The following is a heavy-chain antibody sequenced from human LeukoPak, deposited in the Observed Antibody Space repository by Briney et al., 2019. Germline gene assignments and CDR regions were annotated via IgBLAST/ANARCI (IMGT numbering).Heavy chain of an antibody. CDR2: IKSKTDGGTT. D-gene: IGHD3-10*01. J-gene: IGHJ3*02. V-gene: IGHV3-15*01. Sequence: NPGGSLRLSCAASGFTFSNAWMSWVRQVPGKGLEWVGCIKSKTDGGTTDYAAPVKGRFTISRDDSKNTLYLQMNSLKTEDTAVYYCTTWIGEFDAFDIWGQGTMATVSS. CDR1: GFTFSNAW. CDR3: TTWIGEFDAFDI.